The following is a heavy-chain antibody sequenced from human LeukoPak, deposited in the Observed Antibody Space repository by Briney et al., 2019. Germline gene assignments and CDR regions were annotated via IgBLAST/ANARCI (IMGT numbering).Heavy chain of an antibody. V-gene: IGHV4-4*02. CDR2: VHLDGRT. CDR3: AREGGFYRPLDY. CDR1: GGSVINTNW. J-gene: IGHJ4*02. D-gene: IGHD3-22*01. Sequence: SETLSLACGVSGGSVINTNWWTWVRQPPGKGLEWIGEVHLDGRTNYNPSLGSRLTMSVDVSENQVSLKLTSVTAADTAVYYCAREGGFYRPLDYSGQGTLVTVSS.